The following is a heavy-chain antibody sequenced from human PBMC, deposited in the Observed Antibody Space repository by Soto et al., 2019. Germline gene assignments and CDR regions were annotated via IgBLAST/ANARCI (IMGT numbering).Heavy chain of an antibody. CDR3: AHSRFHVDYGDYCGFDY. D-gene: IGHD4-17*01. V-gene: IGHV2-5*01. CDR2: IYWNDDK. J-gene: IGHJ4*02. Sequence: QITLKESGPTLVKPTQTLMLTCTFSGFSLSTSGVGVGWIRQPPGKALEWLALIYWNDDKRYSPSLKSRLTITKDTSKHQVVLTMTNMDPVDTATYYCAHSRFHVDYGDYCGFDYWGQGTLVTVSS. CDR1: GFSLSTSGVG.